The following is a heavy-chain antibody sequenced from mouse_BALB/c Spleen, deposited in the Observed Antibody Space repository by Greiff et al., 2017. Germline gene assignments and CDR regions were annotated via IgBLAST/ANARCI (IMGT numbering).Heavy chain of an antibody. V-gene: IGHV5-6-5*01. CDR3: ARNDYDGPDY. CDR2: ISSGGST. Sequence: DVMLVESGGGLVKPGGSLKLSCAASGFTFSSYAMSWVRQTREKRLEWVASISSGGSTYYPDSVKGRFTISRDNARNILYLQMSSLRSEDTAMYYCARNDYDGPDYWGQGTSVTVSS. J-gene: IGHJ4*01. CDR1: GFTFSSYA. D-gene: IGHD2-4*01.